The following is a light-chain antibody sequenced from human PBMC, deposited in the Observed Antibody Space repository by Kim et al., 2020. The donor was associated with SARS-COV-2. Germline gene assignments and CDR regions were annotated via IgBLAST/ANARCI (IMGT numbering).Light chain of an antibody. J-gene: IGLJ3*02. V-gene: IGLV1-47*01. CDR2: RNN. CDR3: AAWDDSLSGWV. Sequence: ELTQPPSASGTPGQRVTISCSGSSSNIGSNSVYWYQQLPGTAPKLLIYRNNQRPSGVPDRFSGSKSGTSASLAISGPRSEDEADYYCAAWDDSLSGWVFGGGTQLTVL. CDR1: SSNIGSNS.